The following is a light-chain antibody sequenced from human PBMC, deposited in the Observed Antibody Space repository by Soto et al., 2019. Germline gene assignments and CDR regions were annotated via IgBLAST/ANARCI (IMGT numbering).Light chain of an antibody. Sequence: QSVLTQPASVSGSPGQSITISCTGTSSDVGGYNYVSWYQQHPGKAPKLMIYDVSSRPSGVSNRFSGSKSGNTASLTISGLQAEDEADYYCSSYPSSSTYVVFGGGTKLTVL. CDR3: SSYPSSSTYVV. CDR2: DVS. V-gene: IGLV2-14*01. CDR1: SSDVGGYNY. J-gene: IGLJ2*01.